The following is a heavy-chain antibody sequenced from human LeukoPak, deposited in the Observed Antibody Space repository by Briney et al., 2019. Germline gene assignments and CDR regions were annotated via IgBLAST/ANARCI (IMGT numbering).Heavy chain of an antibody. Sequence: SETLSLTCAVSGGSISSLNLWSWLRQPPGKGLEWVGEMYLDGRTNFHPSVRGRVTISVDTSKNQFSLKLSSVTAVDTAVYYCASNRFLEWNAFDIWGQGTMVTVSS. D-gene: IGHD3-3*01. J-gene: IGHJ3*02. CDR1: GGSISSLNL. CDR3: ASNRFLEWNAFDI. V-gene: IGHV4-4*02. CDR2: MYLDGRT.